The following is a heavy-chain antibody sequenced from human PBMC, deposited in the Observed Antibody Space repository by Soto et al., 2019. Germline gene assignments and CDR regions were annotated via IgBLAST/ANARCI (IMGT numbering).Heavy chain of an antibody. J-gene: IGHJ5*02. V-gene: IGHV4-39*01. Sequence: ASETLSLTCTVSGGSISSSSYYWGWIRQPPGKGLEWIGSIYYSGSTYYNPSLKSRVTISVDTSKNQFSLKLSSVTAADTAVYYCARHWHYYDSSGYYSLRANWFDPWGQGTLVTVSS. CDR1: GGSISSSSYY. D-gene: IGHD3-22*01. CDR2: IYYSGST. CDR3: ARHWHYYDSSGYYSLRANWFDP.